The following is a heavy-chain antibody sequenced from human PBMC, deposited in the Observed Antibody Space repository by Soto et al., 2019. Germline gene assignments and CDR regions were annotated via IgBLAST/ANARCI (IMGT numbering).Heavy chain of an antibody. CDR2: IYYSGST. CDR3: ARVENYYYDSSGYYLIFDY. V-gene: IGHV4-30-4*01. J-gene: IGHJ4*02. D-gene: IGHD3-22*01. Sequence: QVQLQESGPGLVKPSQTLSLTCTVSGGSISSGDYYWSWIRQPPGKGLEWIGYIYYSGSTYYNPSLKSRVTISVDTSKNQFSLKLSSVTAADTAVYYCARVENYYYDSSGYYLIFDYWGQGTLVTVSS. CDR1: GGSISSGDYY.